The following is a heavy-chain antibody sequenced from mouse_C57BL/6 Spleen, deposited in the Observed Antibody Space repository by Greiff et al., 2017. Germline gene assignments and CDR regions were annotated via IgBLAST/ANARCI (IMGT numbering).Heavy chain of an antibody. CDR1: GYTFTSYW. V-gene: IGHV1-74*01. CDR2: IHPSDSDT. J-gene: IGHJ2*01. Sequence: QVQLQQPGAELVKPGASVKVSCKASGYTFTSYWMHWVKQRPGQGLEWIGRIHPSDSDTNYNQKFKGKAKLTAVTSASTAYMELSSLTKEDSAVYYCTRGDYDERDFDYWGQGTTLTVSS. D-gene: IGHD2-4*01. CDR3: TRGDYDERDFDY.